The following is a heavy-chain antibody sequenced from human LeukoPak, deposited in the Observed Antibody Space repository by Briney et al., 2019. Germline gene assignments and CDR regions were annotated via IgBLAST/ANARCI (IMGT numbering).Heavy chain of an antibody. V-gene: IGHV4-30-4*08. CDR3: ARDVSDHPYYYYYYMDV. CDR1: GASMTSYY. J-gene: IGHJ6*03. CDR2: IYYSGST. Sequence: KPSETLSLTCTVSGASMTSYYWSWIRQPPGKGLEWIGYIYYSGSTYYNPSLKSRVTISVDTSKNQFSLKLSSVTAADTAVYYCARDVSDHPYYYYYYMDVWGKGTTVTVSS. D-gene: IGHD3-16*01.